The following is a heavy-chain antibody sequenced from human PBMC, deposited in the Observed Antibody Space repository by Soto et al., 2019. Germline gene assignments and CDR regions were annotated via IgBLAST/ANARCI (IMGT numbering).Heavy chain of an antibody. CDR3: ARDRGGAIDS. CDR2: LSGSGSLS. CDR1: GFNFNTFA. Sequence: EVLLLESGGGLVQPGGSLRLSCAASGFNFNTFAMTWVSQAPGKGLEWVSALSGSGSLSYYADSVKGRFTISRDNSKNTMYLQMNNLRVDETAVYFCARDRGGAIDSCGQGTLVTVSS. J-gene: IGHJ4*02. V-gene: IGHV3-23*01. D-gene: IGHD2-15*01.